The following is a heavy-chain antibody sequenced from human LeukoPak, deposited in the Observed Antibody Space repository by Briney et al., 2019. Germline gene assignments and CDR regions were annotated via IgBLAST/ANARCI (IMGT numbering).Heavy chain of an antibody. Sequence: SETLSLTCAVYGWSFRGYYWSWIRQPPGKGLEWIGEINHSGSTNYNPSLKSPVTISVDTSKNQFSLKLSSVTAAATAVYYCARSVVGAPPRPKKRDGAFDIWGQGTMVTVSS. CDR3: ARSVVGAPPRPKKRDGAFDI. V-gene: IGHV4-34*01. D-gene: IGHD1-26*01. J-gene: IGHJ3*02. CDR2: INHSGST. CDR1: GWSFRGYY.